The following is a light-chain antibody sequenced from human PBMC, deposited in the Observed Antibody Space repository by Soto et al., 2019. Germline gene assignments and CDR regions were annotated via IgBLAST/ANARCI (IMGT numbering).Light chain of an antibody. V-gene: IGKV3D-20*02. CDR1: QSVSSSY. CDR2: DAS. CDR3: QQRSDWPLT. J-gene: IGKJ4*01. Sequence: EIVLTQSPGTLSLSPGERATLSCRASQSVSSSYLAWYQQKPGQAPRLLIYDASTRATGIPARFSGSGSGTDFTLTISSLEPDDFAVYYCQQRSDWPLTFGGGTKVDIK.